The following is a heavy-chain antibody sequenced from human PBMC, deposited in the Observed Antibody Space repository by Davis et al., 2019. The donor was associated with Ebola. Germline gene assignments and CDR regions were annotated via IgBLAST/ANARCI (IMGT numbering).Heavy chain of an antibody. CDR1: GFTFSAFA. CDR3: AALPGGRGVDV. Sequence: GGSLRLSCTTSGFTFSAFAMNWVRKAPGKGLEWVANVRQDETEKHYVDSVKGRFTISRDNTKNSIYLQMNSLTVEDTAVYYCAALPGGRGVDVWGPGTTVTVSS. CDR2: VRQDETEK. J-gene: IGHJ6*02. D-gene: IGHD1-26*01. V-gene: IGHV3-7*01.